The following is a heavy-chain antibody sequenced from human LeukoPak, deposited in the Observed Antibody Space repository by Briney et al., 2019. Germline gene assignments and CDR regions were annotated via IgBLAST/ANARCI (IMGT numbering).Heavy chain of an antibody. D-gene: IGHD4-11*01. J-gene: IGHJ4*02. CDR3: ARGTPTTRDFDY. CDR1: GFTFSSYN. Sequence: GGSLRLSCAASGFTFSSYNMNWVRQAPGKGLEWVSSISSGSSYIYYSDSVQGRFTISRGNARNSLYLQMNSLRAEDTAVYYCARGTPTTRDFDYWGQGTLVTVSS. CDR2: ISSGSSYI. V-gene: IGHV3-21*01.